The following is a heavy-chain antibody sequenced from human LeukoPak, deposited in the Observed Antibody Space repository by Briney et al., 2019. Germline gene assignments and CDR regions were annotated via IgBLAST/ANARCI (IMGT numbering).Heavy chain of an antibody. D-gene: IGHD2-21*02. V-gene: IGHV4-59*08. J-gene: IGHJ4*02. Sequence: SETLSLTCTVSGGSISSYYWSWIRQPPGKGLEWIGYIYHSGNTKYNPSLKSRVTISVDTSKNQFSLKLSSVTAADTAVYYCARHLYCGSDCYTFDYWGQGTLVTVSS. CDR1: GGSISSYY. CDR3: ARHLYCGSDCYTFDY. CDR2: IYHSGNT.